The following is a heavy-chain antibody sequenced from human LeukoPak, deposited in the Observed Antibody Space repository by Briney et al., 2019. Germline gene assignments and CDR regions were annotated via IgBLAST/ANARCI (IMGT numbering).Heavy chain of an antibody. CDR1: GGSISSYY. J-gene: IGHJ4*02. V-gene: IGHV4-59*01. CDR3: ARWSSSSGYYY. D-gene: IGHD3-22*01. CDR2: IYYSGST. Sequence: SETLSLTCTVSGGSISSYYWSWIRQPPGKGLEWIGYIYYSGSTNYNPSLKSRVTISVDTSKNQFSPKLSSVTAADTAVYYCARWSSSSGYYYWGQGTLVTVSS.